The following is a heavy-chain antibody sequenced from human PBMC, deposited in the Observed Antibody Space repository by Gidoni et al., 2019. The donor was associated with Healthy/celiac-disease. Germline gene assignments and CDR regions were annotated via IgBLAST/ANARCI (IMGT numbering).Heavy chain of an antibody. CDR1: GGAFSGYY. CDR2: INHSGST. J-gene: IGHJ5*02. Sequence: QVQLQQWGAGLLKPSEHLSLTCAVYGGAFSGYYWIGEINHSGSTNYNPSLKSRVTISVDTSKHQFSLKLSSVTAADTAVYYCARGTKVLLWFGSHWFDPWGQGTLVTVSS. V-gene: IGHV4-34*01. D-gene: IGHD3-10*01. CDR3: ARGTKVLLWFGSHWFDP.